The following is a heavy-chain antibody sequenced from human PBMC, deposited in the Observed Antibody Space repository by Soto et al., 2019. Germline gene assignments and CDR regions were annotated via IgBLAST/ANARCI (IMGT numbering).Heavy chain of an antibody. D-gene: IGHD1-7*01. CDR2: IYDSGST. CDR1: DCSISILY. V-gene: IGHV4-59*11. J-gene: IGHJ4*02. CDR3: ARHNCNYVVSWYFDY. Sequence: PSPTLSLPCPVSDCSISILYLRLILQPQGKGLELIGYIYDSGSTNYNPSLKSRVTISVDTSKNQFSLKLSSVTAADTAVYYCARHNCNYVVSWYFDYWGQGTLVTVS.